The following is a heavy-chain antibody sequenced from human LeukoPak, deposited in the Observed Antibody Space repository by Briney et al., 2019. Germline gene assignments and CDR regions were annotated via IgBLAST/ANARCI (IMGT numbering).Heavy chain of an antibody. CDR1: GGSISSYY. CDR3: ARNGGRYYFAFDI. J-gene: IGHJ3*02. Sequence: SETLSLTCTVSGGSISSYYWSWIRQPPGKGLEWIGYIYYSGSTNYNPSLKSRVTISVDTSKNQFSLKLSSVTAADTAVYYCARNGGRYYFAFDIWGQGTMVTVSS. V-gene: IGHV4-59*01. CDR2: IYYSGST. D-gene: IGHD1-26*01.